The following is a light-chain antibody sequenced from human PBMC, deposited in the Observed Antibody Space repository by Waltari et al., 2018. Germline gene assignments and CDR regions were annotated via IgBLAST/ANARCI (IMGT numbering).Light chain of an antibody. Sequence: EIVLTQSPATLSLSPGERATLSCRASQSVSSYLAWYQQKPGQAPRLLIYDASNRATGIPARLSGSGSGTDFTLTISSLGPEDFAVYYCQQRSNWPPLTFGGGTKVEIK. J-gene: IGKJ4*01. CDR2: DAS. CDR1: QSVSSY. V-gene: IGKV3-11*01. CDR3: QQRSNWPPLT.